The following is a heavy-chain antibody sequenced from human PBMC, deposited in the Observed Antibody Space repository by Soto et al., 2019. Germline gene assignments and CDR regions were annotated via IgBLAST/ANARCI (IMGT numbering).Heavy chain of an antibody. CDR2: IYEGGNT. CDR3: VRSPPQDVFDI. CDR1: GGSIISDGYS. Sequence: TLSLTCAVSGGSIISDGYSWSWIRQPPGKGLQWIGHIYEGGNTYYTPSLESRVAISTDKSKNQFSLRLSSVTAADTAVYYCVRSPPQDVFDIWGKGTMVTVPS. J-gene: IGHJ3*02. V-gene: IGHV4-30-2*01.